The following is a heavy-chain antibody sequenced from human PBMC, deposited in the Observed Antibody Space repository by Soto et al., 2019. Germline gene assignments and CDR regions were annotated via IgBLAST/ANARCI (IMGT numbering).Heavy chain of an antibody. D-gene: IGHD2-2*01. CDR3: ARDSIVVVPAAMLDY. CDR2: INAGNGNT. J-gene: IGHJ4*02. Sequence: ASVKVSCKASGGTFSSYAISWVRQAPGQGLEWMGWINAGNGNTKYSQKFQGRVTITRDTSASTAYMELSSLRSEDTAVYYCARDSIVVVPAAMLDYWGQGTLVTVS. V-gene: IGHV1-3*01. CDR1: GGTFSSYA.